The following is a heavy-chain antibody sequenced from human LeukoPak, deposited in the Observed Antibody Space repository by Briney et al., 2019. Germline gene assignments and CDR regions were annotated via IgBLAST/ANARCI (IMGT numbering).Heavy chain of an antibody. J-gene: IGHJ4*02. Sequence: SETLSLTCAVYGGSFSGYYWSWIRQPPGKGLEWIGEINHSGSTNYNPSLKSRVTISSDTSKNQFSLELSSVTAADTAVYYCARLKATVSIHAYFDYWGQGTLVTVSS. V-gene: IGHV4-34*01. D-gene: IGHD4-17*01. CDR3: ARLKATVSIHAYFDY. CDR1: GGSFSGYY. CDR2: INHSGST.